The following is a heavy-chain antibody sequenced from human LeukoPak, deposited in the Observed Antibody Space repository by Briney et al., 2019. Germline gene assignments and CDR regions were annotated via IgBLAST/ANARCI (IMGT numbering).Heavy chain of an antibody. D-gene: IGHD3-22*01. Sequence: GGSLRLSCAASGFTVSSNYMSWVRQAPGKGLEWVSVIYSGGSTYYADSVKGRFTISRDNSKNTLYLQMNSLRAEDTAVYYCAKTRYYYDSSGYSGLDYWGQGTLVTVSS. CDR3: AKTRYYYDSSGYSGLDY. J-gene: IGHJ4*02. CDR1: GFTVSSNY. CDR2: IYSGGST. V-gene: IGHV3-66*01.